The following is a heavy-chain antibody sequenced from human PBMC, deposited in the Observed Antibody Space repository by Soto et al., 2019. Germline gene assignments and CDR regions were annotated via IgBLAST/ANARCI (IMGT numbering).Heavy chain of an antibody. V-gene: IGHV3-23*01. CDR1: GFTFSSYA. Sequence: EVQLLESGGGLVQPGGSLRLSCAASGFTFSSYAMTWVRQAPGKGLEWVSSISGSGDSAYYADSVKGRFTISRDNSKNTLYLQISSRRAEETAVYYCAKEGYFGYYYGLDVGGQGPTVTVPS. CDR2: ISGSGDSA. D-gene: IGHD3-9*01. CDR3: AKEGYFGYYYGLDV. J-gene: IGHJ6*02.